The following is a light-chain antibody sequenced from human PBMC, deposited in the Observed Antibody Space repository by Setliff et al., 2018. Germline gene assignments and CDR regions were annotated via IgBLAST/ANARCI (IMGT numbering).Light chain of an antibody. Sequence: QSALTQPASVSGSPGQSITISCTGTSSDVGGYNYVSWYQQHPGRAPKLMTYDVSKRPSGVSNRFSGSKSGNTASLTISGLQAEDEADYYCSSCTSSSALVFGGGTKVTVL. V-gene: IGLV2-14*01. CDR2: DVS. CDR1: SSDVGGYNY. CDR3: SSCTSSSALV. J-gene: IGLJ2*01.